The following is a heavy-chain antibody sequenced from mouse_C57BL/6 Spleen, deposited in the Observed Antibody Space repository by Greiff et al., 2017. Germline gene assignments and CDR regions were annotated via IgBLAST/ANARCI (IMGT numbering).Heavy chain of an antibody. CDR1: GFTFSSYG. CDR3: ATSTVVALYYFDY. J-gene: IGHJ2*01. D-gene: IGHD1-1*01. V-gene: IGHV5-6*01. CDR2: ISSGGSYT. Sequence: EVQLQESGGDLVKPGGSLKLSCAASGFTFSSYGMSWVRQTPDKRLEWVATISSGGSYTYYPDSVKGRFTISRDNAKNTLYLQMSSLKSEDTAMYYCATSTVVALYYFDYWGQGTTLTVSS.